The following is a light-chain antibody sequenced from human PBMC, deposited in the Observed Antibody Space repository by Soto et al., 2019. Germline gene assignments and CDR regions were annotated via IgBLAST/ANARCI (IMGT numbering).Light chain of an antibody. J-gene: IGLJ1*01. V-gene: IGLV2-14*01. CDR2: EVT. Sequence: QSALTQPASVSGSPGQSITISCTGTSSDIGSYTYVSWYQQHPGKAPKLLIYEVTSRPSGVSNRFSGSKSGNTASLTISVLQAEDEAHYYCNSYTVRNTFVFGTGTKVTVL. CDR1: SSDIGSYTY. CDR3: NSYTVRNTFV.